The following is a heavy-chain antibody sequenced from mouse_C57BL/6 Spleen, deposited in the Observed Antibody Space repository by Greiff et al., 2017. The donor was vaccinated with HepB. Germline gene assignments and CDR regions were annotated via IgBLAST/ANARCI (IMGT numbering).Heavy chain of an antibody. V-gene: IGHV1-69*01. CDR1: GYTFTSYW. D-gene: IGHD2-4*01. CDR2: IDPSDSYT. J-gene: IGHJ2*01. Sequence: QVQLQQPGAELVMPGASVKLSCKASGYTFTSYWMHWVKQRPGQGLGWIGEIDPSDSYTNYNQKFKGKSTLTVDKSSSTAYMQLSSLTSEDSAVYYCARSGTMIHFDYWGQGTTLTVSS. CDR3: ARSGTMIHFDY.